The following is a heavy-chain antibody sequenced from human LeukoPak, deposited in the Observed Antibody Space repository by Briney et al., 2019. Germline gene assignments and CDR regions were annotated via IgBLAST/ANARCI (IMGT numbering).Heavy chain of an antibody. Sequence: ASVKVSCKASGYTFTSYGISWVRQAPGQGLEWKGWISVYKGNTNYAQKLQGRVTMTTDTSTSTVYMELRSLRSDDTAVYYCGRSMDSSTSRLIEYWGQGTLVTVSS. CDR2: ISVYKGNT. CDR1: GYTFTSYG. V-gene: IGHV1-18*01. CDR3: GRSMDSSTSRLIEY. D-gene: IGHD6-6*01. J-gene: IGHJ4*02.